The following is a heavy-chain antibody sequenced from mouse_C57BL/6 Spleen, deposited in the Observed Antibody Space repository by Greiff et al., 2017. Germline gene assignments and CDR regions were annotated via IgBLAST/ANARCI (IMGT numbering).Heavy chain of an antibody. CDR1: GFSLTSYC. J-gene: IGHJ4*01. Sequence: VQLVQSGPGLVAPSQSLSITCTVSGFSLTSYCVDWVRQPPGKGLEWLGVIWGGGSTNNNSALMSRLSISKDNSKSQVFLKMHSLQTDDTAMYYCAKHSNYYGSSFGDYYAMDYWGQGTSVTVSS. CDR3: AKHSNYYGSSFGDYYAMDY. D-gene: IGHD1-1*01. CDR2: IWGGGST. V-gene: IGHV2-9*01.